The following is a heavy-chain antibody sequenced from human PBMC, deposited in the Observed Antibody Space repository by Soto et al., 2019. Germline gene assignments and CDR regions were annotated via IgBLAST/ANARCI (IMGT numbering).Heavy chain of an antibody. CDR1: GGTFSTYA. Sequence: QVQLVQSGAEVKKPGSSVKVSCKSSGGTFSTYAISWVRQAPGQGLEWMGGIIPIFGTANYAQKFQGRVTITRGESTNTGYMEVISLRSEDTAVYYCARDEMVVATGSRTWHYYYGMDVWGQGTTVTVSS. CDR3: ARDEMVVATGSRTWHYYYGMDV. V-gene: IGHV1-69*05. D-gene: IGHD2-15*01. J-gene: IGHJ6*02. CDR2: IIPIFGTA.